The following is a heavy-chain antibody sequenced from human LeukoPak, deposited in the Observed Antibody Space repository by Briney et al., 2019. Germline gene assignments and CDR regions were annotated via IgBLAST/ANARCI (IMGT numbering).Heavy chain of an antibody. CDR1: GFTFSSYA. CDR3: AKVSGGGKLIVVVITLFDY. J-gene: IGHJ4*02. V-gene: IGHV3-23*01. CDR2: ISGSGGST. Sequence: GGSLRLSCAASGFTFSSYAMSWVRQAPGKGLEWVSAISGSGGSTYYADSVKGRFTISRDNSRNTLYLQVNSLRAEDTAVYYCAKVSGGGKLIVVVITLFDYWGQGTLVTVSS. D-gene: IGHD3-22*01.